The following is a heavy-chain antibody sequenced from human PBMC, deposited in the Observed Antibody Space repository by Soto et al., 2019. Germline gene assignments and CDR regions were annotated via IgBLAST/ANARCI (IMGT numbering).Heavy chain of an antibody. V-gene: IGHV4-4*02. CDR1: GGSIRSSNW. Sequence: PSETLSLTCAVSGGSIRSSNWWSWVRQPPGKGLEWIGEIYHSGSTNYNPSLKSRVTISVDKSKNQFSLKLSSVTAADTAVYYCARETGSGSYYNSGLFDPWGQGTLVTVSS. CDR3: ARETGSGSYYNSGLFDP. D-gene: IGHD3-10*01. J-gene: IGHJ5*02. CDR2: IYHSGST.